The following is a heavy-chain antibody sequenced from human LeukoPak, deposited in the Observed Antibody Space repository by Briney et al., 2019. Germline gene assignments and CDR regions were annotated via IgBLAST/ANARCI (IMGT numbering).Heavy chain of an antibody. CDR3: AKDQKPDSGYDIDY. J-gene: IGHJ4*02. V-gene: IGHV3-23*01. D-gene: IGHD5-12*01. CDR2: IFGSGDTT. Sequence: SGGSLRLSCTASGFTISTYGMNWVRQAPRKGLEWVSVIFGSGDTTYYADSEKGRFTISRDHSKNTLYLQMHSLRAEDTAVYYCAKDQKPDSGYDIDYGGQGTLVTVSS. CDR1: GFTISTYG.